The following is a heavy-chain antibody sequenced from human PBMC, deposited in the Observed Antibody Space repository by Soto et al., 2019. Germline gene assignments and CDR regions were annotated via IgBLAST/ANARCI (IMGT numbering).Heavy chain of an antibody. V-gene: IGHV3-23*01. CDR1: GFTFSSYA. CDR3: AKDDDDYTFDY. D-gene: IGHD4-4*01. J-gene: IGHJ4*02. Sequence: LSLTCAASGFTFSSYAMSWVRQAPGKGLEWVSGISGSGGTTYYADSVKGRFTISRDNSKNTLYLQMNSLRAEDTAVYYCAKDDDDYTFDYWGQGTLVTVSS. CDR2: ISGSGGTT.